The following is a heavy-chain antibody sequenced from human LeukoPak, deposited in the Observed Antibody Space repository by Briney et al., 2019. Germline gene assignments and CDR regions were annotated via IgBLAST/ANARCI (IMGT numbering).Heavy chain of an antibody. V-gene: IGHV5-51*01. Sequence: GESLKNSCSGSGYSFTDYWIGWVRQMPGKGLEWMGIIYPGDSDPRYSPSFQGQVTISADKSISTAYLQWSSLKASDTAMYYCARHREPRGYPDDAFDIWGQGTLVTVSS. CDR2: IYPGDSDP. J-gene: IGHJ3*02. CDR1: GYSFTDYW. D-gene: IGHD3-16*02. CDR3: ARHREPRGYPDDAFDI.